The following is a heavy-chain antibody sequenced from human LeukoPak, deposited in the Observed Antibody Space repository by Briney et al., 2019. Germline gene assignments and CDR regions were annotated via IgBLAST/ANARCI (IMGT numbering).Heavy chain of an antibody. CDR3: VSGNNWPVINLYYFDY. V-gene: IGHV4-38-2*02. Sequence: SETLSLTCTVSGYSISSGYYWGWIRQPPGKGLEWIGSIYHSGSTYYNPSLKSRVTISVDTSKNQFSLKLSSVTAADTAVYYCVSGNNWPVINLYYFDYWGQGTLVTVSS. CDR2: IYHSGST. CDR1: GYSISSGYY. D-gene: IGHD1-20*01. J-gene: IGHJ4*02.